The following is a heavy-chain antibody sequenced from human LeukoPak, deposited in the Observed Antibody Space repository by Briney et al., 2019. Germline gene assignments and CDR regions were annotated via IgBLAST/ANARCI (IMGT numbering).Heavy chain of an antibody. V-gene: IGHV3-21*01. CDR1: GFTFSGYS. J-gene: IGHJ3*02. CDR2: ISSSSSYI. Sequence: GGPLKLSCAPSGFTFSGYSMNWVRQAPGKGLEWVSSISSSSSYIYYADSVKGRFTISRDNAKNSLYLQMNSLRAEDTAVYYCATAGYDYGDYVYAFDIWGQGTMVTVSS. CDR3: ATAGYDYGDYVYAFDI. D-gene: IGHD4-17*01.